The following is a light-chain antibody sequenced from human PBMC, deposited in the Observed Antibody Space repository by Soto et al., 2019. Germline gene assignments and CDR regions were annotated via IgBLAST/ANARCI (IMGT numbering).Light chain of an antibody. CDR1: QSIGSW. J-gene: IGKJ1*01. Sequence: DIQLTQSPSTLSSSVRDIFTITCRASQSIGSWLAWYQQKPGKAPQLLIYDASSLESGVPSRFSGSGSGTEFTLTISSLQPDDFATYYCQQYNAYSTFGQGTKVDIK. CDR3: QQYNAYST. CDR2: DAS. V-gene: IGKV1-5*01.